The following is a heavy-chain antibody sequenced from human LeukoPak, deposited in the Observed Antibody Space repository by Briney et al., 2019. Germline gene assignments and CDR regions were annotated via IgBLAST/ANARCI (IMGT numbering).Heavy chain of an antibody. J-gene: IGHJ4*02. Sequence: PSQTLSLTCTVSGGSIASGSYYWSWIRQPAGKGLEWIGRIYTSGSTNYNPSLKSRVTISVDTSKNQFSLKLSSVTAADTAVYYCAREGQLYRGGYYFDYWGQGTLVTVSS. V-gene: IGHV4-61*02. CDR1: GGSIASGSYY. CDR2: IYTSGST. D-gene: IGHD6-6*01. CDR3: AREGQLYRGGYYFDY.